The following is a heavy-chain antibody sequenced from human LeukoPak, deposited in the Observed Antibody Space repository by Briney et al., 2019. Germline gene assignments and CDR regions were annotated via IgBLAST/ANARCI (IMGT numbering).Heavy chain of an antibody. D-gene: IGHD1-14*01. Sequence: ASVRVSCKASGYTLTAYLMHWVRQAPGQGLEWMGWINPKTGGTNYAQKFQGRVTLTRDTSISTAYMEVSRLRSDDTAVYYCARVPGRDYDFYYHMDVWGKGTTVTVSS. CDR2: INPKTGGT. CDR3: ARVPGRDYDFYYHMDV. J-gene: IGHJ6*03. CDR1: GYTLTAYL. V-gene: IGHV1-2*02.